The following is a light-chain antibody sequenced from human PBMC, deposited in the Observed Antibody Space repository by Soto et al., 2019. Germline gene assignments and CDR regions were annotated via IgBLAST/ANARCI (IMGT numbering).Light chain of an antibody. CDR2: DAS. J-gene: IGKJ5*01. V-gene: IGKV1-5*01. Sequence: DIQMTQSPSTLSASVGDRVTITCRASQSISSWLAWYQQKPGKAPKLLIYDASSLESGVPSRFSASGSGTEFTLTISSLQPDDFATYYCQQYNSYSLITFGQGTRLEI. CDR3: QQYNSYSLIT. CDR1: QSISSW.